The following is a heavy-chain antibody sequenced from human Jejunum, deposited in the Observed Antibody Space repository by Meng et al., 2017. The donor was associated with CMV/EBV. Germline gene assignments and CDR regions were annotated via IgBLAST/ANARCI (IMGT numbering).Heavy chain of an antibody. D-gene: IGHD1-26*01. J-gene: IGHJ4*02. CDR2: IYESGST. Sequence: VSGDSISSGDSYWSWIRQPPGKGLEWIGYIYESGSTSYNPSLESRVTISVDTSKNQFSLKVMSVTAADTAVYYCAREGANSYYFDYWGQGTLVTVSS. V-gene: IGHV4-30-4*01. CDR3: AREGANSYYFDY. CDR1: GDSISSGDSY.